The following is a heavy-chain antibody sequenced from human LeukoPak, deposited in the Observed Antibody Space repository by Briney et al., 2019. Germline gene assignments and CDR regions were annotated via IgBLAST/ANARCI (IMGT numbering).Heavy chain of an antibody. CDR1: GFTFSSYS. Sequence: PGGSLRLSCAASGFTFSSYSMNWVRQAPGKGLEWVSSISSSSSYIYYADSVKGRFTISRDNAKNSLYLQMNSLRAEDTAAYYCARDPTDYGLNWYFDLWGRGTLVTVSS. V-gene: IGHV3-21*01. CDR3: ARDPTDYGLNWYFDL. D-gene: IGHD4/OR15-4a*01. CDR2: ISSSSSYI. J-gene: IGHJ2*01.